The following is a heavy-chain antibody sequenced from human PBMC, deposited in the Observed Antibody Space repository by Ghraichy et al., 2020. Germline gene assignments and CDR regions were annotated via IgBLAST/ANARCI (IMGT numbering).Heavy chain of an antibody. J-gene: IGHJ4*02. CDR3: ARSPRGIISRGFDY. CDR2: IYYSGST. Sequence: SLNISCTVSGGSISSGGYYWSWIRQHPGKGLEWIGYIYYSGSTYYNPSLKSRVTISVDTSKNQFSLKLSSVTAADTAVYYCARSPRGIISRGFDYWGQEPLATVSS. CDR1: GGSISSGGYY. V-gene: IGHV4-31*03. D-gene: IGHD3-16*01.